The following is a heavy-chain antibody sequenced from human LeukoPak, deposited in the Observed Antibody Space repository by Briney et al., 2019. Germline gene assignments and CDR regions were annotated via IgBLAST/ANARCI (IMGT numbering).Heavy chain of an antibody. D-gene: IGHD4-17*01. CDR3: AKASTVTSPLDY. V-gene: IGHV3-11*04. CDR1: GFTFSDYY. CDR2: ISSSGSTI. J-gene: IGHJ4*02. Sequence: GSLRLSCAASGFTFSDYYMSWIRQAPGKGLEWVSYISSSGSTIYYADSVKGRFTISRDNAKNSLYLQMSSLRVEDTAVYYCAKASTVTSPLDYWGQGTLVTVSS.